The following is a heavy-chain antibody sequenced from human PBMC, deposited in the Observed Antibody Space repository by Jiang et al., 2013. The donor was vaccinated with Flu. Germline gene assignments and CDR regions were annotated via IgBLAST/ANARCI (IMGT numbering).Heavy chain of an antibody. D-gene: IGHD1-26*01. J-gene: IGHJ4*02. CDR3: ARGSGHQWELLYSSAESGVGMYYFDY. CDR1: FSSYA. Sequence: FSSYAISWVRQAPGQGLEWMGGIIPIFGTANYAQKFQGRVTITADESTSTAYMELSSLRSEDTAVYYCARGSGHQWELLYSSAESGVGMYYFDYWGQGTLVTVSS. V-gene: IGHV1-69*01. CDR2: IIPIFGTA.